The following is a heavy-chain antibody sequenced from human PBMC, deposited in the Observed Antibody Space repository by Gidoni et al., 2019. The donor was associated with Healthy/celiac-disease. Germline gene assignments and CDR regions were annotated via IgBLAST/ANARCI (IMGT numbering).Heavy chain of an antibody. J-gene: IGHJ6*02. CDR3: AKGQGSSRGHYGMDV. V-gene: IGHV3-9*01. Sequence: EVHLVESGVVLLQPGRSLRLSCAASGFTFDDYAMHWVRQAPGKGLEWVSGISWNSGSIGYAESVKGRFTISRDNAKNSLYLQMNSLRAEDTALYYCAKGQGSSRGHYGMDVWGQGTTVTVSS. CDR2: ISWNSGSI. CDR1: GFTFDDYA. D-gene: IGHD6-13*01.